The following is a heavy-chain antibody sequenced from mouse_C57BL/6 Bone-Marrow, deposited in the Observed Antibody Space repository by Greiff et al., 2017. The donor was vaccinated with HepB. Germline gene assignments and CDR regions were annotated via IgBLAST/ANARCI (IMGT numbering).Heavy chain of an antibody. Sequence: EVQRVESGGGLVQPGGSLKLSCAASGFTFSDYYMYWVRQTPEKRLEWVAYISNGGGSTYYPDTVKGRFTISRDNAKNTLDLQMSRLKSEDTAMYYCARHHYGNYVRFAYWGQGTLVTVSA. D-gene: IGHD2-1*01. CDR1: GFTFSDYY. CDR2: ISNGGGST. CDR3: ARHHYGNYVRFAY. V-gene: IGHV5-12*01. J-gene: IGHJ3*01.